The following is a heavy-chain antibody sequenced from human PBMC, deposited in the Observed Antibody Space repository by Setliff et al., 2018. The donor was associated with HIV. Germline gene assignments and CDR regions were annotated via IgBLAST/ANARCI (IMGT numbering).Heavy chain of an antibody. CDR1: GGSFSGYY. D-gene: IGHD2-15*01. Sequence: SETLSLTCAVYGGSFSGYYWTWIRQPPGKGLEWIGEINQSGISNFNPSLKSRVTISVDTSKNQFSLKLSSVTAADTAVYYCARGRMGYCSGGSCSYYFDYWGQGTLVTVSS. V-gene: IGHV4-34*01. CDR2: INQSGIS. CDR3: ARGRMGYCSGGSCSYYFDY. J-gene: IGHJ4*02.